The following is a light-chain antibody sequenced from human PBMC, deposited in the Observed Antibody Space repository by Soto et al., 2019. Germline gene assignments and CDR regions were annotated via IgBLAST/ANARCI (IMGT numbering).Light chain of an antibody. CDR1: QSVSSY. Sequence: DIVLTQSQATLSLSPGERATLSCRASQSVSSYLAWYQQKPGQAPRLLIYDASNRATGIPARFSGSGSGTDFTLTISSLEPEDFAVYYCQQRSNCPFGQGTRLEIK. CDR3: QQRSNCP. J-gene: IGKJ5*01. CDR2: DAS. V-gene: IGKV3-11*01.